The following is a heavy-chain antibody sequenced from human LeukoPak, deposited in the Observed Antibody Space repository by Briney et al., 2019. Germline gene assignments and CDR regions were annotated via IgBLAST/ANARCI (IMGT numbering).Heavy chain of an antibody. CDR2: ENQDGSEI. J-gene: IGHJ5*01. CDR1: GFFFNSYW. Sequence: PGGSLRLSCVTSGFFFNSYWMSWVRQAPGKGLEWVANENQDGSEIYYVDSVKGRFTMSRDNTKNSFYLQMSSLRVEDTAVYYCERGRDVDSWGQGTLVTVSS. CDR3: ERGRDVDS. V-gene: IGHV3-7*03.